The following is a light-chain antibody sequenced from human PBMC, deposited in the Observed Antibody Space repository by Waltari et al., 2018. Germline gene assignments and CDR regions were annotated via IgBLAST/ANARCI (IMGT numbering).Light chain of an antibody. J-gene: IGLJ2*01. CDR1: SPNIGSNS. V-gene: IGLV1-44*01. CDR3: AAWDDRLRCVV. CDR2: SNN. Sequence: QSVLPQPPSASGAPGQRATVSCSGSSPNIGSNSVSWSQPVPGTAPKLLFYSNNQRPSGIPDRISGSKSGASASLAISGLQSEDEADYYCAAWDDRLRCVVFGGGTRLTVL.